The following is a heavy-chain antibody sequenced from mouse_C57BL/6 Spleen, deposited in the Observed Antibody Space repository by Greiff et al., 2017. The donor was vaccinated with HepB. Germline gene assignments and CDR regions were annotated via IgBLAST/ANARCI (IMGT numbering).Heavy chain of an antibody. D-gene: IGHD2-4*01. V-gene: IGHV14-1*01. CDR3: TTAFYDYEGYYYAMDY. CDR1: GFNIKDYY. CDR2: IDPEDGDT. Sequence: EVQLQQSGAELVRPGASVKLSCTASGFNIKDYYMHWVKQRPEQGLEWIGRIDPEDGDTEYAPKFQGKATMTADTSSNTAYLQLSSLTSEDTAVYYCTTAFYDYEGYYYAMDYWGQGTSVTVSS. J-gene: IGHJ4*01.